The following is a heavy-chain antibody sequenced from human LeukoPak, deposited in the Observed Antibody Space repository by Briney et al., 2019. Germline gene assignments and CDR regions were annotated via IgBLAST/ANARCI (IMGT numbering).Heavy chain of an antibody. CDR3: ARLGRAPHY. CDR1: GGSISSSSYY. V-gene: IGHV4-39*07. J-gene: IGHJ4*02. D-gene: IGHD1-26*01. CDR2: IYYTGST. Sequence: SETLSLTCTVSGGSISSSSYYWGWIRQPPGKGLEWIGNIYYTGSTYYNPSLKSRVTISVDTSKNQFSLKLSSVTAADTAVYYCARLGRAPHYWGQGTLVTVSS.